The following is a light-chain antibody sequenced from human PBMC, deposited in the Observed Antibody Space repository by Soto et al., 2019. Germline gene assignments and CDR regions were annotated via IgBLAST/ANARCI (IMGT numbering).Light chain of an antibody. V-gene: IGLV2-23*01. CDR1: SSDVGNYNL. CDR2: EDA. CDR3: SSYAGSSTYV. Sequence: QSALTQPASVSGSPGQSITISCTGTSSDVGNYNLVSWYQQHPGKAPKLIIYEDAKRPSGVSNRFSGSKSGNTASLTISGLQAEDEATYHCSSYAGSSTYVFGTGTKVTVL. J-gene: IGLJ1*01.